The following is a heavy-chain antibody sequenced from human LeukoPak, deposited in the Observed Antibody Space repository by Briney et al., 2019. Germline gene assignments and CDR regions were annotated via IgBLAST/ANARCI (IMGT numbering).Heavy chain of an antibody. J-gene: IGHJ5*02. Sequence: GGSLRLSCAASGFTFSSYAMSWVRQAPGKGLEWVSAISGSGGSTYYADSVKGRFTISRDNSKNTLYLQMNSLRAEDTAVYYCAKDGSSSWRTNWFDPWGQGTLVTVSS. CDR1: GFTFSSYA. D-gene: IGHD6-13*01. V-gene: IGHV3-23*01. CDR3: AKDGSSSWRTNWFDP. CDR2: ISGSGGST.